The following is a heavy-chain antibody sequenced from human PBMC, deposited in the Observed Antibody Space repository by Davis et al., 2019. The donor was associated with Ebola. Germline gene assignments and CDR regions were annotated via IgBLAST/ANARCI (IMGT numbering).Heavy chain of an antibody. Sequence: ASVKVSCKASGYTFTSYGISWVRQAPGQGLEWMGWMNPNSGNTGYAQKFQGRVTMTRNTSISTAYMELSSLRSEDTAVYYCARGGIAARLIDYWGQGTLVTVSS. D-gene: IGHD6-6*01. CDR1: GYTFTSYG. J-gene: IGHJ4*02. CDR3: ARGGIAARLIDY. V-gene: IGHV1-8*02. CDR2: MNPNSGNT.